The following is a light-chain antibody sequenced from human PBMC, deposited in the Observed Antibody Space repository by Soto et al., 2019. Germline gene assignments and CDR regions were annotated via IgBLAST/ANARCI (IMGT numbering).Light chain of an antibody. CDR1: ENVGTN. J-gene: IGKJ4*01. CDR3: QQYNNWGLS. V-gene: IGKV3D-15*01. CDR2: GSS. Sequence: IVMTQSPATLSVSPGEGVTLSCRASENVGTNLAWYQQKPGQAPRLLIYGSSTRATGIPATFSGSGFGTEFTLTISSLQSEESAFYYCQQYNNWGLSFGGGTKLEIK.